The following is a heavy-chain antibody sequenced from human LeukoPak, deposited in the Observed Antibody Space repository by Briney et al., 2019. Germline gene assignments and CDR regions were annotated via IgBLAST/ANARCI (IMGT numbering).Heavy chain of an antibody. J-gene: IGHJ5*01. CDR1: GYTFTVYY. CDR3: ARGTTYYDDSGSYRSLDS. D-gene: IGHD3-10*01. V-gene: IGHV1-2*04. CDR2: INPNSGGT. Sequence: ASVTVSCKASGYTFTVYYMHWVRQAPGQGLEWMGWINPNSGGTNYAQKFQGWVTMTRDTSITTAYMELSRLRSDDTAVYFCARGTTYYDDSGSYRSLDSWGQGTLVIVSS.